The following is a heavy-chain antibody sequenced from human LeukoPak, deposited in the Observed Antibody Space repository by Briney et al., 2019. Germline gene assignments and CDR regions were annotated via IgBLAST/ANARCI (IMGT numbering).Heavy chain of an antibody. CDR1: GGTFNRYA. CDR2: IIPIIGTV. J-gene: IGHJ3*02. D-gene: IGHD3-22*01. CDR3: ARQITMIEEGAFDI. V-gene: IGHV1-69*13. Sequence: SVKVSCKASGGTFNRYAISWVRQAPGQGLEWMGGIIPIIGTVNYAQKFQGRFTITADESTSTAYMELSSLRSEDTAVYCWARQITMIEEGAFDIWGQGTMVTVSS.